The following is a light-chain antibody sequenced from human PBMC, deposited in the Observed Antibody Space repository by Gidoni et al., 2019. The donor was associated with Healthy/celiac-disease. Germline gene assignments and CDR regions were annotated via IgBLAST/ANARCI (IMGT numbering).Light chain of an antibody. Sequence: SYVLPHPPSLSVAPGPTARIPCGGNNSGSKSVHWYQQKPGQAPVLVVYDDSDRPSGIPERFSGSNSGNTATLTISRVEAGDEADYYCQVWDSSSDHWVFGGGTKLTVL. V-gene: IGLV3-21*02. CDR1: NSGSKS. CDR2: DDS. J-gene: IGLJ3*02. CDR3: QVWDSSSDHWV.